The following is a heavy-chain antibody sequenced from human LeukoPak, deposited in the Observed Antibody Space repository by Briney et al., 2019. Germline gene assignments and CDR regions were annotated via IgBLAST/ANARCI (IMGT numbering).Heavy chain of an antibody. V-gene: IGHV4-39*01. CDR1: ADSISTNNYY. J-gene: IGHJ4*02. Sequence: SETLSLTCTVSADSISTNNYYWSWIRQPPGKGLEWVGTLHFSGTPYYSPSLNSRVSISVDTSKNQFSLMLKSVTATDTAVHYCTRGGDVCKLGNFWGQGTLVTVSS. CDR3: TRGGDVCKLGNF. CDR2: LHFSGTP. D-gene: IGHD2-21*01.